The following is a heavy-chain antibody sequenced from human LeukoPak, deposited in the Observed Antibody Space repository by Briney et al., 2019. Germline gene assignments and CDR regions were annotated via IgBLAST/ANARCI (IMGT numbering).Heavy chain of an antibody. D-gene: IGHD6-19*01. J-gene: IGHJ4*02. V-gene: IGHV3-23*01. CDR3: ATRTSGWFDD. CDR1: GFTFSSYA. CDR2: ITGSGIST. Sequence: GGSLRLSCAASGFTFSSYAMSWVRQAPGKGLEWVSAITGSGISTYSADSVKGRFTISRDNSKNALYLQMNSLRAEDTALYYCATRTSGWFDDWGQGTLVTVSS.